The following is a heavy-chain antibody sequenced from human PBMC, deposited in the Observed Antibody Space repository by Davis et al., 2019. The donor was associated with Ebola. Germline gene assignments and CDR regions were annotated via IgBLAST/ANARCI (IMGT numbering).Heavy chain of an antibody. CDR2: ISYSRTT. V-gene: IGHV4-30-4*01. CDR3: ARVLRPFGGIIADYYFDY. Sequence: SETLSLTCTVSGGSISSDDYYWSWIRQPPGKGREWIGYISYSRTTYYNPSLKSPLAISLDTSKTQFSLKLTSVTAADTAVYYCARVLRPFGGIIADYYFDYWGQGTVVTVSS. J-gene: IGHJ4*02. D-gene: IGHD3-16*02. CDR1: GGSISSDDYY.